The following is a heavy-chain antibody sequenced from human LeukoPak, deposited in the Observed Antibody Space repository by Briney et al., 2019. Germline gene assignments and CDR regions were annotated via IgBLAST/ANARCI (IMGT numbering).Heavy chain of an antibody. CDR2: INPNSGGT. V-gene: IGHV1-2*02. J-gene: IGHJ4*02. CDR1: GYTFTGYY. D-gene: IGHD3-3*02. Sequence: GASVKVSCKASGYTFTGYYMHWVRQAPGQGLEWMGWINPNSGGTNYAQKFQGRVTMTRDTSISTAYMELSRLRSDDTAVYYCARDSSHFWSGYFFYWGQGTLVTVSS. CDR3: ARDSSHFWSGYFFY.